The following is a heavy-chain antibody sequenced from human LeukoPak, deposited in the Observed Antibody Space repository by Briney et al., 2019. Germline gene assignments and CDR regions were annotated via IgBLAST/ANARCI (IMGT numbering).Heavy chain of an antibody. V-gene: IGHV3-21*01. D-gene: IGHD2-2*01. CDR2: ISSSGSFI. Sequence: GGSLRLSCAASGFTFRNYAMHWVRQAPGEGLEWVSSISSSGSFIYYADSVKGRFTISRDNARNSLFLQMNSLRAEDTAVYYCARDLRYCSSASCSENGAFDIWGQGTMVTVSS. CDR1: GFTFRNYA. CDR3: ARDLRYCSSASCSENGAFDI. J-gene: IGHJ3*02.